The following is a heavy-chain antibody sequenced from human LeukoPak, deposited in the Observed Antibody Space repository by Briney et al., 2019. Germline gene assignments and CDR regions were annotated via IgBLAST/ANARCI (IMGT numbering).Heavy chain of an antibody. Sequence: GGSLRLSCAASGFSFTFYSMNWVRQAPGKGLEWVSSISSSSYIYYADSVKGRFTISRDNAKSSLYLQMNSLRAEDTAVCYCARDSPNEGILWWSIDYWGQGTLVTVSS. CDR3: ARDSPNEGILWWSIDY. J-gene: IGHJ4*02. CDR2: ISSSSYI. D-gene: IGHD2-21*01. CDR1: GFSFTFYS. V-gene: IGHV3-21*01.